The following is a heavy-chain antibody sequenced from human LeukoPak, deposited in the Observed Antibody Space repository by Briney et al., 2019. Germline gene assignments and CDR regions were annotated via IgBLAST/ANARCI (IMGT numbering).Heavy chain of an antibody. CDR1: GFTFSSYS. CDR2: ISSSSSYI. CDR3: ARDSGSYYASKRNFDY. J-gene: IGHJ4*02. D-gene: IGHD1-26*01. V-gene: IGHV3-21*01. Sequence: KAGGSLRLSCAASGFTFSSYSMNWVRQAPGKGLEWVSSISSSSSYIYYADSVKGRFTISRDNAKNSLYLQMNSLRAEDTAVYYCARDSGSYYASKRNFDYWGQGTLVTVSS.